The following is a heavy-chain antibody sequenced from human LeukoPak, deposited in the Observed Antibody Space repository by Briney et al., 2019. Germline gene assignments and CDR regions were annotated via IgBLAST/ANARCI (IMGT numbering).Heavy chain of an antibody. J-gene: IGHJ5*02. CDR3: ARGTGPAFDP. V-gene: IGHV3-30*04. CDR1: GFTFSSYA. CDR2: ISYDGSNK. Sequence: GGSQRLFCAASGFTFSSYAMHWVRQAPGKGLEWVAVISYDGSNKYYADSVKGRFTISRDNSKNTLYLQMNSLRAEDTAVYYCARGTGPAFDPWGQGTLVTVSS. D-gene: IGHD1/OR15-1a*01.